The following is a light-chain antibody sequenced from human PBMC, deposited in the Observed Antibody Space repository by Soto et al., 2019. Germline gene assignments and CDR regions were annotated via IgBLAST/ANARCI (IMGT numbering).Light chain of an antibody. Sequence: EIVLTQSPATLSLSPGETATLSCRASQSVSSYLAWYQQKPGQAPRLLIYDASNRATGIPARFSGSGSGTDFTLTSSSLEPEDFAVYYCQQRSNPLTFGGVTKVEIK. CDR2: DAS. J-gene: IGKJ4*01. CDR1: QSVSSY. CDR3: QQRSNPLT. V-gene: IGKV3-11*01.